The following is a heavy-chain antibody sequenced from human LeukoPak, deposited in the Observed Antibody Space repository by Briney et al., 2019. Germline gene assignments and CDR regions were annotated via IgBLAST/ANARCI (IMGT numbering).Heavy chain of an antibody. D-gene: IGHD1-26*01. CDR2: IYYSGST. J-gene: IGHJ5*02. Sequence: SETLSLTCTVSGGSISSYCWSWIRQPPGKGLEWIGYIYYSGSTNYNPSLKSRVTISVDTSKNQFSLKLSSVTAADTAVYYCAREEVGAPEVSWFDPWGQGTPVTVSS. CDR1: GGSISSYC. CDR3: AREEVGAPEVSWFDP. V-gene: IGHV4-59*12.